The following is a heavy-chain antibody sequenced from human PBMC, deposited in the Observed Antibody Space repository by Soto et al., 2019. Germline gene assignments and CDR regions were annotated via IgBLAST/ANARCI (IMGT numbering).Heavy chain of an antibody. CDR3: AVSTYHGLYG. CDR2: VNPNGSRT. D-gene: IGHD1-1*01. V-gene: IGHV3-74*01. J-gene: IGHJ6*02. CDR1: GFTLRSSW. Sequence: GGSLRLSCRASGFTLRSSWMNWVRQGPGKGLTWVARVNPNGSRTTYADSVKGRFTISSANAETTLTLELRSLRVEDTGVYHCAVSTYHGLYGWGQGTTVTVSS.